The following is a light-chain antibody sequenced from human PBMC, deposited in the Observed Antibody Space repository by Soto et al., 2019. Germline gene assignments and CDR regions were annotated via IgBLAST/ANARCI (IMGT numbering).Light chain of an antibody. CDR2: DVS. Sequence: QSVLTQPASVSGSPGQSITISCTGTSSDIGGYIYVSWYQHHPGKAPKLLIYDVSNRPSGVSNRFSGSKSGNTASLTISGLQVEDEADYFCSTYTSSRTRFGGGTQLTVL. CDR3: STYTSSRTR. J-gene: IGLJ2*01. CDR1: SSDIGGYIY. V-gene: IGLV2-14*03.